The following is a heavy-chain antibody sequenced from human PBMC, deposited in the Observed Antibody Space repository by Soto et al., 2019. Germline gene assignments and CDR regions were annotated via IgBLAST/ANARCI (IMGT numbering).Heavy chain of an antibody. CDR2: FDPEDGET. J-gene: IGHJ4*02. CDR1: GYTLTELS. Sequence: ASVKVSCKVSGYTLTELSMHWVRQAPGKGLEWMGGFDPEDGETIYAQKIQGRVTMTEDTSTDTAYMELSSLRSEDTAVYYCATDERGKMMYTAMASHWGQGTLVTVSS. CDR3: ATDERGKMMYTAMASH. V-gene: IGHV1-24*01. D-gene: IGHD5-18*01.